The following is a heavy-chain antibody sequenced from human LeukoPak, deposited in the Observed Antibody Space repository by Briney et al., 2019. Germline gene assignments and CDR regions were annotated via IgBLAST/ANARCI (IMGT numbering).Heavy chain of an antibody. V-gene: IGHV6-1*01. CDR3: ARERSSWYYLDY. CDR1: GDSVSSNIAT. CDR2: TYYRSQWYY. J-gene: IGHJ4*02. Sequence: SQTLSLTCVISGDSVSSNIATWNWIRQSPSRGLEWLGRTYYRSQWYYDYAVPVRSRITINPDTSKNQFSLQLSSVTPEDTAVYFCARERSSWYYLDYWGQGMLVTVSS. D-gene: IGHD6-13*01.